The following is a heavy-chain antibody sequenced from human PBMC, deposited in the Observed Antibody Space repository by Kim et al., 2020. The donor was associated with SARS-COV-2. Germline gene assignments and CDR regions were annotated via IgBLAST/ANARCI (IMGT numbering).Heavy chain of an antibody. J-gene: IGHJ4*01. CDR2: IYYTGNTY. CDR1: GGSFSSDPYY. CDR3: ARGGLLPTSHFGY. Sequence: SETLSLTCTVSGGSFSSDPYYWSWIRQPPGKGLEWIGSIYYTGNTYYNNPSLKSRVNVSIDTSKKQFFLNLTSVTAADTAVYFCARGGLLPTSHFGYWG. V-gene: IGHV4-31*03.